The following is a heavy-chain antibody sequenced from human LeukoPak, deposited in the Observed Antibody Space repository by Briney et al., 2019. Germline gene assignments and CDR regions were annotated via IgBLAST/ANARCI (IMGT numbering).Heavy chain of an antibody. V-gene: IGHV1-18*01. D-gene: IGHD5-24*01. CDR3: ASSSSRDGYNSELDY. CDR1: GYTFTSYG. CDR2: IIAYNGKT. J-gene: IGHJ4*02. Sequence: ASVKVSCKASGYTFTSYGISWVRQPPGQGLEWMGLIIAYNGKTNYAQKLQGRVTMTTDTSTSTAYMELRSLRSDDTAVYYCASSSSRDGYNSELDYWGQGTLVTVSS.